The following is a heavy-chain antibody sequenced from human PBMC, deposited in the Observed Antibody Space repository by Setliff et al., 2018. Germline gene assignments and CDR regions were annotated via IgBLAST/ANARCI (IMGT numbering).Heavy chain of an antibody. CDR2: IYASGST. CDR3: ARAPPNRYSGSYEYFYMDV. V-gene: IGHV4-61*05. CDR1: GDSISRSSSYY. J-gene: IGHJ6*03. Sequence: SETLSLTCTVSGDSISRSSSYYWAWIRQSPGKGLEWIGYIYASGSTNYNPSLKSRVTLSVDTSKNQFSLKVSSVTAADTAVYYCARAPPNRYSGSYEYFYMDVWGKGTTVTVSS. D-gene: IGHD1-26*01.